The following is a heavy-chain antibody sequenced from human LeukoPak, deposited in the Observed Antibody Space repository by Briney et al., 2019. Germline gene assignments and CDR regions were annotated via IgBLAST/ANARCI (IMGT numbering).Heavy chain of an antibody. Sequence: GGSLRLSCAASGFTFSSYAMSWVRQAPGKGLEWVSAISGSGGSSYYADSVKGRFPISRDNSKNALYLQMNSLRAEDTAVYYCANDRSGPTIDYWGQGTLVTVSS. J-gene: IGHJ4*02. CDR2: ISGSGGSS. V-gene: IGHV3-23*01. CDR3: ANDRSGPTIDY. CDR1: GFTFSSYA. D-gene: IGHD3-16*02.